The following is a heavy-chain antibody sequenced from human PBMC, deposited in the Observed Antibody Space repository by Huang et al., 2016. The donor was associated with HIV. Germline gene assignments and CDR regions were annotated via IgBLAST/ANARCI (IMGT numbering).Heavy chain of an antibody. CDR1: GGSISSYD. CDR3: ARTFSKQLVGD. V-gene: IGHV4-59*01. J-gene: IGHJ4*02. CDR2: IFYSGST. D-gene: IGHD6-6*01. Sequence: QVQLQESGPGLVKPSETLSLTCTVSGGSISSYDWSWIRQPPGKGLEWIGYIFYSGSTNYNPSRKSRFTISVDTANNQFTLKLSSVTDADTAVYYGARTFSKQLVGDWGQGTLVTVSS.